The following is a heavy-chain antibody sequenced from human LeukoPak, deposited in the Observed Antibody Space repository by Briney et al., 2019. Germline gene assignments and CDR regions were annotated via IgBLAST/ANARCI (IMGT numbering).Heavy chain of an antibody. CDR3: ARDNQYYYGSGSCYGMDV. CDR1: GGTFSSYA. Sequence: PVKVSCKASGGTFSSYAISWVRQAPGQGLEWMGGIIPIFGTANYAQKFQGRVTITADESTSTAYMELSSLRAEDTAVYYCARDNQYYYGSGSCYGMDVWGQGTTVTVSS. CDR2: IIPIFGTA. J-gene: IGHJ6*02. D-gene: IGHD3-10*01. V-gene: IGHV1-69*13.